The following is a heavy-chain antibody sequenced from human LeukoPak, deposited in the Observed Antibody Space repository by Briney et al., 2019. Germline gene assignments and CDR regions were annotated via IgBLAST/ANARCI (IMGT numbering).Heavy chain of an antibody. CDR1: GFTFSSYG. Sequence: GGSLRLSCAASGFTFSSYGVHWVRQAPGSGLEWVALIWYDGSNKYYADSVKGRFTISRDNSKNTLYLQMNSLRAEDTAVYYCARNSYSSSWIDDYWGQGALVTVSS. V-gene: IGHV3-33*01. CDR2: IWYDGSNK. D-gene: IGHD6-13*01. CDR3: ARNSYSSSWIDDY. J-gene: IGHJ4*02.